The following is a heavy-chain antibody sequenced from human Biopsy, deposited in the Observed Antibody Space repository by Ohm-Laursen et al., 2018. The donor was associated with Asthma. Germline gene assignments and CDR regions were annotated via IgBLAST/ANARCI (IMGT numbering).Heavy chain of an antibody. CDR3: VRDGTDDAFDI. CDR2: ISKDASTQ. CDR1: GFSFSNFA. V-gene: IGHV3-30*01. Sequence: RSLRLPCAAPGFSFSNFAIHWVRQAPGKGLEWVGVISKDASTQDYADSVKGRFTMARDNSKNTLDLQMNSLREEDTAVYYCVRDGTDDAFDIWGQGTVVSVSS. D-gene: IGHD1-1*01. J-gene: IGHJ3*02.